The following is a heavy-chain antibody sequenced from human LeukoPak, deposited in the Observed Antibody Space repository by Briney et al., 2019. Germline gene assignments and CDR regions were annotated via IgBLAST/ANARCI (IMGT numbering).Heavy chain of an antibody. Sequence: SETLSLTCTVSGGSISSYYWNWIRQPPGKGLEWIGYIDYSESTNYNPSLKSRVTISVDAPKNQFSLKLSSVTAADTAVYYCARAVRVHYGSETYNGHHFDYGAQGPLVTVS. D-gene: IGHD3-10*01. CDR1: GGSISSYY. CDR3: ARAVRVHYGSETYNGHHFDY. V-gene: IGHV4-59*01. J-gene: IGHJ4*02. CDR2: IDYSEST.